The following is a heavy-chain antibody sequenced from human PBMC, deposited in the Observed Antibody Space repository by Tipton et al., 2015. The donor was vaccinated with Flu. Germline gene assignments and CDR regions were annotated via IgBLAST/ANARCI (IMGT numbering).Heavy chain of an antibody. CDR2: INHSGST. J-gene: IGHJ6*03. Sequence: GLVKPSETLSLTCAVYGGSFSGYYWSWIRQPPGKGLEWIGEINHSGSTNYNPSLKSRVTISVDTSKNQFSLKLSSVTAADTAVYYCARGFGGGPLRFLEWFSFGNYMDVWGKGTTVTVSS. CDR3: ARGFGGGPLRFLEWFSFGNYMDV. D-gene: IGHD3-3*01. CDR1: GGSFSGYY. V-gene: IGHV4-34*01.